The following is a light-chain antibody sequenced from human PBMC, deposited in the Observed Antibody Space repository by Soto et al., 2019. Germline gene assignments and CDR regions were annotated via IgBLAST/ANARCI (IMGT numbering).Light chain of an antibody. CDR1: RSVGNNY. J-gene: IGKJ4*01. V-gene: IGKV3-20*01. CDR3: QQYAYSPLN. CDR2: DAS. Sequence: EIVLTQSPGTLSLSPGERATLSCRASRSVGNNYLAWYQQRPGQAPNLLIYDASSRATGIPDRISGSGSGTDFTLTITRLEPEDSAMYYFQQYAYSPLNFGGGTKVEIK.